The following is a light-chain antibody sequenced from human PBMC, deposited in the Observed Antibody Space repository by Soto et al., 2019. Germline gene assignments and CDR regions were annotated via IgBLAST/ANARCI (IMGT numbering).Light chain of an antibody. Sequence: DIPVTQSPSFLSASVGDRVTITCRASQGISNYLAWYQQIPGRAPKLLFYTASTLHSGVPPRFSGSGSGTAFTRTISRRQPEDLATYYCQQFNNYPRTFGQGTKLEIK. CDR2: TAS. V-gene: IGKV1-9*01. CDR1: QGISNY. J-gene: IGKJ2*01. CDR3: QQFNNYPRT.